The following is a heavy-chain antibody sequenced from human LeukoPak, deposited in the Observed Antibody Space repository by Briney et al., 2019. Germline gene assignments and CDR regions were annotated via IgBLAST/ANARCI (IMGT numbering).Heavy chain of an antibody. CDR2: ISYSGST. D-gene: IGHD4-23*01. V-gene: IGHV4-39*02. CDR1: GGSISNTNFY. Sequence: PGTLSITCSVAGGSISNTNFYWGWRRQPPGKGVQWIGTISYSGSTYYNPSLKSRVSISVDTSKNHSSLKLSSVTAADTAVYYCAKITPGGASFDCWGQGTLVTVSS. J-gene: IGHJ4*02. CDR3: AKITPGGASFDC.